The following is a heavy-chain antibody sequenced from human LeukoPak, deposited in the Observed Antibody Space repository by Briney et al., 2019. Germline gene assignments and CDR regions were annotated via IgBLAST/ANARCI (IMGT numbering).Heavy chain of an antibody. CDR2: IRYDGSNK. CDR1: GFTFSSYG. Sequence: GGSLRLSCAASGFTFSSYGMHWVRQAPGKGLEWVAFIRYDGSNKYYADSVKGRFTISRDNSKNTLYLQMNSLRAEDTAVYYCARDEGGDYYYYYYMDVWGKGTTVTISS. CDR3: ARDEGGDYYYYYYMDV. D-gene: IGHD2-21*02. J-gene: IGHJ6*03. V-gene: IGHV3-30*02.